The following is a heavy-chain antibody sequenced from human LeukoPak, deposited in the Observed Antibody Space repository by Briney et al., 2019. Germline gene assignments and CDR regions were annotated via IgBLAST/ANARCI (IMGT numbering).Heavy chain of an antibody. J-gene: IGHJ4*02. CDR2: IRYDGSDK. D-gene: IGHD3-22*01. Sequence: GGSLRLSCAASGSTFNRYAMHWVRQAPGKGLEWVAFIRYDGSDKYYADSVKGRFTISGDNSKNTLYLQMNSLRAEDTAVYYCAKDEGGITMIEPNYYFDYWGQGTLVTVSS. CDR1: GSTFNRYA. V-gene: IGHV3-30*02. CDR3: AKDEGGITMIEPNYYFDY.